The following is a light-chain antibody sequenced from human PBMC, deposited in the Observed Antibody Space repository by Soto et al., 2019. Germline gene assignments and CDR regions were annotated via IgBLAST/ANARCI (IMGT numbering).Light chain of an antibody. CDR3: SAYTSNNTPV. CDR2: DVS. Sequence: QSALTQPASVSGSPGQSITISCTGTNSDVGSYNYVSWYQQHPGKAPKLMIYDVSNRPSGVSNRVSGSKSGNTASLTISGLQADDEADFYCSAYTSNNTPVFGTGTKLTVL. CDR1: NSDVGSYNY. V-gene: IGLV2-14*01. J-gene: IGLJ1*01.